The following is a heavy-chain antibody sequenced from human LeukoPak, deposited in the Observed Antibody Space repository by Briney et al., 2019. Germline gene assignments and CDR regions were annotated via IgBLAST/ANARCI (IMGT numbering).Heavy chain of an antibody. CDR3: ARFRTYYDILTGYRTHFYYYYGMDV. D-gene: IGHD3-9*01. CDR1: GGSFSGYY. CDR2: INHSGST. Sequence: SETLSLTCAVYGGSFSGYYWSWIRQPPGKGLEWIGEINHSGSTNYNPSLKGRVTISVDTSKNQFSLKLSSVTAADTAVYYCARFRTYYDILTGYRTHFYYYYGMDVWGQGTTVTVSS. V-gene: IGHV4-34*01. J-gene: IGHJ6*02.